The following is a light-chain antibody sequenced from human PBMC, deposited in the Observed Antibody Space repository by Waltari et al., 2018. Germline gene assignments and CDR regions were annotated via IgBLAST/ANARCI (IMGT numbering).Light chain of an antibody. J-gene: IGLJ3*02. CDR1: DSGITS. CDR3: QVWDTDSDQAV. CDR2: YDT. Sequence: SYVLTQPPSVSVAPGGTARLTCGGADSGITSVHSYQQRPGQAPLLVIYYDTNPPSGIPERFSASNSGNTATLTISRVEAGDEADYYCQVWDTDSDQAVFGGGTKLTVL. V-gene: IGLV3-21*04.